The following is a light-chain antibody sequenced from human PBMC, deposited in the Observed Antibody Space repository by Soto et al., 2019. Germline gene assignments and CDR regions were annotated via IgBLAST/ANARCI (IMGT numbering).Light chain of an antibody. CDR3: QQRSSWPLT. Sequence: EIVLTQSPATLALSPGERATLSCRASQSVSSFLAWYQQKPGQAPRLLIYDASKRATGISARFSGSGSGTDFTLTISSLEPEDFVVYYCQQRSSWPLTFGGGTKVEIK. V-gene: IGKV3-11*01. CDR2: DAS. CDR1: QSVSSF. J-gene: IGKJ4*01.